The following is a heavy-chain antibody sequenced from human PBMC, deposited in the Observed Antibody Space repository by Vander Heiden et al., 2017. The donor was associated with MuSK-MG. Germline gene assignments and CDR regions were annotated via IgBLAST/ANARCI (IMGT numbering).Heavy chain of an antibody. D-gene: IGHD3-10*01. V-gene: IGHV3-9*01. J-gene: IGHJ1*01. Sequence: EVQLVESGGGLVQPGRSLRLSCVASGFSFNKYAMHWVRQAPGKGLEWVSGISWNSGNIGYVDSVKGRFTISRDNAKNSLYLQMNSLRAEDTAFYYCAKDPMGGGNFFEYFQHWGQGTLGTVSS. CDR2: ISWNSGNI. CDR3: AKDPMGGGNFFEYFQH. CDR1: GFSFNKYA.